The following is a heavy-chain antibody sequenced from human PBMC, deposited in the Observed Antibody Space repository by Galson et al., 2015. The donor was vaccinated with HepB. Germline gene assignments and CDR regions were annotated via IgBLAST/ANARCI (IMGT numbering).Heavy chain of an antibody. CDR2: ISYDGSNK. V-gene: IGHV3-30*18. J-gene: IGHJ3*02. Sequence: SLRLSCAASGFTFSSYGMHWVRQAPGKGLEWVAVISYDGSNKYYADSVKGRFTISRDNSKNTLYLQMNSLRAEDTAVYYCAKPAPHAYCGGDCPGAFDIWGRGTMVTVSS. CDR3: AKPAPHAYCGGDCPGAFDI. D-gene: IGHD2-21*02. CDR1: GFTFSSYG.